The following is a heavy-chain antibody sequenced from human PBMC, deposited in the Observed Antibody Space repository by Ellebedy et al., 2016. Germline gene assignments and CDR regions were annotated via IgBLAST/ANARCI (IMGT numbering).Heavy chain of an antibody. V-gene: IGHV1-8*01. D-gene: IGHD6-6*01. CDR2: MNPNSGNT. Sequence: ASVKVSCXASGYTFTSYDINWVRQATGQGLEWMGWMNPNSGNTGYAQKFQGRVTMTRNTSISTAYMELSSLRSEDTAVYYCARSSIAARHFDYWGQGTLVTVSS. CDR3: ARSSIAARHFDY. CDR1: GYTFTSYD. J-gene: IGHJ4*02.